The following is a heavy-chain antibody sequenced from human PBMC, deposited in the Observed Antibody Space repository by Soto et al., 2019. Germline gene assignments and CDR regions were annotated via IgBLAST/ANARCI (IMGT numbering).Heavy chain of an antibody. Sequence: GGSLRLSCAASGFTFSRYGMHWVRQAPGKGLEWVAVISHDGSSKYYEDSVKGRFTISRDNSKNTQFLQMNSLRAEDTAVYYCAKDRATVTYYYYYGMDVWGQGTTVTVSS. D-gene: IGHD4-17*01. V-gene: IGHV3-30*18. CDR3: AKDRATVTYYYYYGMDV. CDR2: ISHDGSSK. J-gene: IGHJ6*02. CDR1: GFTFSRYG.